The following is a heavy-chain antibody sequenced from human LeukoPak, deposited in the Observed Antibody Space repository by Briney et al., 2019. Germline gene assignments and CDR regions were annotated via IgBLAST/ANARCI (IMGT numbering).Heavy chain of an antibody. J-gene: IGHJ5*02. Sequence: SGGSLRLSCAASGFTFSDYYMSWIRQAPGKGLEWVSYISSSGSTIYYADSVKGRFTISRDNAKNSLYLQMNSLRAEDTAVYYCARVSSYCSGGSCYGWFDPWGQGTLVTVSS. CDR1: GFTFSDYY. V-gene: IGHV3-11*01. CDR2: ISSSGSTI. CDR3: ARVSSYCSGGSCYGWFDP. D-gene: IGHD2-15*01.